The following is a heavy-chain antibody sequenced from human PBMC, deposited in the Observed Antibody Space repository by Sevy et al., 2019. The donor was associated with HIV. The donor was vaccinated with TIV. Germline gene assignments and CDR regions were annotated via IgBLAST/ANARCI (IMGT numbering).Heavy chain of an antibody. CDR3: ARYMGSGTSFDY. V-gene: IGHV4-59*13. D-gene: IGHD6-13*01. J-gene: IGHJ4*02. CDR2: IHSSGNT. CDR1: GGSITNYY. Sequence: SETLSLTCTVSGGSITNYYWGWIRQPPGMRLEWIGYIHSSGNTNSNPSLKSRVTISVDTSKNQFSLNLNSVTAADTAVYYCARYMGSGTSFDYWDQGTLVTVSS.